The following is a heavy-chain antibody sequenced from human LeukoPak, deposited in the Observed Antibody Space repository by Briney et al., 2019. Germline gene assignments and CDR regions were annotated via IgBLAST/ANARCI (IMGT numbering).Heavy chain of an antibody. Sequence: GGSLRLSCAASGFTFSSYWMSWVRQAPGKGLEWVANIKQDGSEKYYVDSVKGRFTISRDNAKNLLYLQMNSLRAEDTAVYYCARDRYSGSPTTIFDYWGQGTLVTDSS. D-gene: IGHD1-26*01. J-gene: IGHJ4*02. CDR2: IKQDGSEK. CDR3: ARDRYSGSPTTIFDY. CDR1: GFTFSSYW. V-gene: IGHV3-7*03.